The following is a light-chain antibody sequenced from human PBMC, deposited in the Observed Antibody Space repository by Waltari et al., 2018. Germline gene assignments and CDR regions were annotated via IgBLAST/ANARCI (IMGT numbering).Light chain of an antibody. CDR2: EAS. Sequence: EIVLTQSPGTLSLSPGERATLSCRASPSVSRYLAWYQQKPGQAPRLLIYEASRRATDIPDRFSGSGSGTDFTLTISRLEPEEFAVYYCQKYGTLPATFGQGTKVEIK. V-gene: IGKV3-20*01. CDR1: PSVSRY. CDR3: QKYGTLPAT. J-gene: IGKJ1*01.